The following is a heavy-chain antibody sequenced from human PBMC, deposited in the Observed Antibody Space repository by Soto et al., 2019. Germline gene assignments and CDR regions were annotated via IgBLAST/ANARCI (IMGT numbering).Heavy chain of an antibody. CDR1: GGTFSSYA. CDR2: IIPIFGTA. CDR3: ARDHRIAARPGWFDP. J-gene: IGHJ5*02. V-gene: IGHV1-69*01. D-gene: IGHD6-6*01. Sequence: QVQLVQSGAEVKKPGSSVKVSCKASGGTFSSYAISWVRQAPGQGLEWMGGIIPIFGTANYAQKFQGRVTITADESTSKAYMELSSLRSEDTAVYYCARDHRIAARPGWFDPWGQGTLVTVSS.